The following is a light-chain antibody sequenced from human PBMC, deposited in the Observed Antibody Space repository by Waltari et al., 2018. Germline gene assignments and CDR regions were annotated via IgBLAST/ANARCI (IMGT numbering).Light chain of an antibody. CDR3: CSYAGSYTWV. Sequence: QSALTQPRSVSGSPGQSVTLSCTGTSGDVGVHNYVSWYQQHPGKAPKVMIYALSRRPSGVPDRFSGSRSANTASLTISGLQAEDEADYYCCSYAGSYTWVFGGGTKVTVL. CDR2: ALS. V-gene: IGLV2-11*01. CDR1: SGDVGVHNY. J-gene: IGLJ3*02.